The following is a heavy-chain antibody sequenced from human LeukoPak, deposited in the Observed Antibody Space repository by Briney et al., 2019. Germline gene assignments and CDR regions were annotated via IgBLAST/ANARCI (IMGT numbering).Heavy chain of an antibody. CDR3: ARGGAITMIRGVPGY. D-gene: IGHD3-10*01. V-gene: IGHV3-7*01. J-gene: IGHJ4*02. CDR1: GFTFSTYW. Sequence: GGSLRLSCAASGFTFSTYWMNWFRQTPGKGLEWVAKIKADGGEKDHVASVKGRFTISRDNAKNSLYLQMNSLRVEDTAVYYCARGGAITMIRGVPGYWGQGTLVTVSS. CDR2: IKADGGEK.